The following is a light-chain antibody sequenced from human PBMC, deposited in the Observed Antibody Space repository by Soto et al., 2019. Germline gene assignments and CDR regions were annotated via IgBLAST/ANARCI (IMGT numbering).Light chain of an antibody. CDR1: ESVQSN. CDR3: HQYDNWPPWT. V-gene: IGKV3-15*01. J-gene: IGKJ1*01. Sequence: EVLMTQSPAILSVAPGERATLSCRASESVQSNVAWYQQRPGQSPRLLIYGAFTRATGISARLSGSGSGTEFTLTISSLQSEDFAVYYCHQYDNWPPWTFGQGTKVEIK. CDR2: GAF.